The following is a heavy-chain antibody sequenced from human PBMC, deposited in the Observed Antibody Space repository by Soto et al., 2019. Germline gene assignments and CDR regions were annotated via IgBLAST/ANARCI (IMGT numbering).Heavy chain of an antibody. CDR2: IYHSGST. CDR1: GGSISSYY. V-gene: IGHV4-59*12. J-gene: IGHJ4*02. Sequence: SETLSLTCTVSGGSISSYYWSWIRQPPGKGLEWIGEIYHSGSTNYNPSLKSRATISVDKSKNQFSLKLSSVTAADTAVYYCTRGLFSGSSYSGSWYYFDSWGQGTMVTVSS. CDR3: TRGLFSGSSYSGSWYYFDS. D-gene: IGHD1-26*01.